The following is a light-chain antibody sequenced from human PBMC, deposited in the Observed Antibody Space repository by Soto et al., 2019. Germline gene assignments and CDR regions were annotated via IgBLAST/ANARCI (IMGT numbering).Light chain of an antibody. V-gene: IGKV1-8*01. J-gene: IGKJ3*01. Sequence: AIRMTQSPSSLSASTGDRVTITCRASQDISSYFAWYQQKPGKAPKLLIYAASTLQSGVPSRFSGSGSGTEFTLTISCLQSEDFATYYCQQYYSSPFTFGPGTKVDI. CDR2: AAS. CDR1: QDISSY. CDR3: QQYYSSPFT.